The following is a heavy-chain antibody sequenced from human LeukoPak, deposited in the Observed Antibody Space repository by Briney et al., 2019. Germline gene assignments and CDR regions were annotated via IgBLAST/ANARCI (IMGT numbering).Heavy chain of an antibody. CDR3: ARDGGHKWNDDSDY. J-gene: IGHJ4*02. D-gene: IGHD1-1*01. CDR1: GGTFSSYA. V-gene: IGHV1-69*04. CDR2: IIPILGIA. Sequence: ASVKVSCKASGGTFSSYAISWVRQAPGQGLEWMGRIIPILGIANYAQKFQGRVTITADKSTSTAYMELGSLRSEDPAVYYCARDGGHKWNDDSDYWGQGTLVTVSS.